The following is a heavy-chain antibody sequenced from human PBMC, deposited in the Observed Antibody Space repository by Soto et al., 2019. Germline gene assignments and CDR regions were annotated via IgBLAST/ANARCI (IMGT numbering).Heavy chain of an antibody. Sequence: EVQLVESGGGLVQPGRSLRLSCAASGFTFDDYAMHWVRQAPGKGLEWVSGISWNSGSIGYADSVKGRFTISRDNVKNSLYLQTNSLRAEDTALYYCAKGRSDCSSAFEIWGQGTMVTVSS. CDR1: GFTFDDYA. CDR3: AKGRSDCSSAFEI. CDR2: ISWNSGSI. J-gene: IGHJ3*02. V-gene: IGHV3-9*01. D-gene: IGHD2-2*01.